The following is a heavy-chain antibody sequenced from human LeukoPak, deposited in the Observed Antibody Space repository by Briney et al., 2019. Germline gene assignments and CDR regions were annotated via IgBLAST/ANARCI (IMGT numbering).Heavy chain of an antibody. Sequence: GASVKVSCKASGYTLTGYYMHWVRQAPGQGLEWMGWINPNSGGTNYAQKFQGRVTMTRDTSISTAYMELSRLRSDDTAVYYCATGITIFGVVIPEYYYYYMDVWGKGTTVTVSS. V-gene: IGHV1-2*02. CDR3: ATGITIFGVVIPEYYYYYMDV. CDR2: INPNSGGT. D-gene: IGHD3-3*01. J-gene: IGHJ6*03. CDR1: GYTLTGYY.